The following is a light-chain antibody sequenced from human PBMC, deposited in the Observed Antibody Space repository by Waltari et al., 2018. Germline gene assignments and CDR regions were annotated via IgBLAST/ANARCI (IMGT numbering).Light chain of an antibody. V-gene: IGLV1-40*01. CDR1: SSNSGAGSD. CDR2: GNS. Sequence: QSVLAQPPSVSGAPGQRVTISCSGSSSNSGAGSDVHWYQHLPGTAPKLLIYGNSNRPSGVPDRFSGSKSGTSASLAITGLQAEDEADYYCQSYDSSLSGSVFGGGTKLTVL. CDR3: QSYDSSLSGSV. J-gene: IGLJ3*02.